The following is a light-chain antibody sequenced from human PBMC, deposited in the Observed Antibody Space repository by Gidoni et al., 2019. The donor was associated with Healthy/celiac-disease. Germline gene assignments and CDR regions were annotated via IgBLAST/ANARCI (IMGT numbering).Light chain of an antibody. J-gene: IGLJ2*01. CDR2: GNN. CDR3: QSFDSGLSGPVV. Sequence: QSVLTQPHSVSGAPGQRVTISCTGASSNIGAGYDVHWYQQLPGSAPKLLIFGNNNRPSGVPDRFSSSKSGASASLAITGLQAEDEADYYCQSFDSGLSGPVVFGGGTKLTVL. CDR1: SSNIGAGYD. V-gene: IGLV1-40*01.